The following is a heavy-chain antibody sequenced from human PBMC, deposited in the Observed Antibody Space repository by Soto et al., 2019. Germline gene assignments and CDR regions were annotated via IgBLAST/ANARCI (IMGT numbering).Heavy chain of an antibody. Sequence: EVQLVESGGGLVQPGGSLRLTCAASGFTFSSYSMNWVRQAPGKGLEWVSYISSSSSTIYYADSVKGRFTISRDNAKNSLYLQMNSLRAEDTAVYYCARGGSPWAFYWGQGTLVTVSS. CDR3: ARGGSPWAFY. J-gene: IGHJ4*02. CDR1: GFTFSSYS. V-gene: IGHV3-48*01. CDR2: ISSSSSTI. D-gene: IGHD6-13*01.